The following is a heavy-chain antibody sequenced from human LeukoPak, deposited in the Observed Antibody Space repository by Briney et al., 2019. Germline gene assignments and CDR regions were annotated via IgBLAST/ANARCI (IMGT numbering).Heavy chain of an antibody. Sequence: SETLSLTCTVSGGSISSYYWSWIRQPAGKGLEWIGRIYTSGSTNYNPSLKSRVTMSVDTSKNQFSLKLSSVTAADTAVYYCARGGHSGWYKGYNWFGPWGQGTLVTVSS. D-gene: IGHD6-19*01. V-gene: IGHV4-4*07. CDR3: ARGGHSGWYKGYNWFGP. CDR1: GGSISSYY. CDR2: IYTSGST. J-gene: IGHJ5*02.